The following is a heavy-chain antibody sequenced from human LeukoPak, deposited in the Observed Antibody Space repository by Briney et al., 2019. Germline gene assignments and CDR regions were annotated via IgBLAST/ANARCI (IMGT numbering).Heavy chain of an antibody. V-gene: IGHV5-51*01. CDR3: ARIVGDYYYYYYMDV. CDR2: IYPGDSDT. Sequence: GESLKISGKGSGYSFASYWIGWVRQMPGKGLEWMGIIYPGDSDTRYSPSFQGQVTISADKSISTAYLQWSSLKASDTAMYYCARIVGDYYYYYYMDVWGKGTTVTVSS. CDR1: GYSFASYW. J-gene: IGHJ6*03. D-gene: IGHD3-16*01.